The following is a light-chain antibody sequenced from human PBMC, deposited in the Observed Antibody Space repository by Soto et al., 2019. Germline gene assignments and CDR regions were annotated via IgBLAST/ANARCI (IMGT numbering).Light chain of an antibody. Sequence: EIVMTQSPATLSVSPGERATLSCRASQSVRRNYLAWYQQKPGQAPRLLIYDASTRATGIPARFSGSGSGTEFTLTISSLQSEDLAVYFCPQYSDWPLTFGPGTKVDI. CDR3: PQYSDWPLT. J-gene: IGKJ3*01. CDR2: DAS. CDR1: QSVRRN. V-gene: IGKV3-15*01.